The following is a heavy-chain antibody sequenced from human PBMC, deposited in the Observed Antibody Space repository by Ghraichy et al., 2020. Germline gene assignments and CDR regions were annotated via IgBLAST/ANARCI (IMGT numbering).Heavy chain of an antibody. D-gene: IGHD3-22*01. CDR1: GFTFDDYA. Sequence: SCAASGFTFDDYAMHWVRQAPGKGLEWVSLISWDGGSTYYADSVKGRFTISRDNSKNSLYLQMNSLRAEDTALYYCAKDYGYYDSSGYYYGPFDYWGQGTLVTVSS. J-gene: IGHJ4*02. CDR3: AKDYGYYDSSGYYYGPFDY. V-gene: IGHV3-43D*04. CDR2: ISWDGGST.